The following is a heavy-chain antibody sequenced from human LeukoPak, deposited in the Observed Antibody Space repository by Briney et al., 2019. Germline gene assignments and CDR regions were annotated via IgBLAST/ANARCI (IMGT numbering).Heavy chain of an antibody. D-gene: IGHD2-2*01. V-gene: IGHV4-39*01. J-gene: IGHJ4*02. CDR2: IYYSGST. CDR1: GGSISSSSYY. Sequence: SETLSLTCTVSGGSISSSSYYWGWIRQPPGKGLEWIGSIYYSGSTYYNPSLKSRVTISVDTSKNQFSLKLSSVTAADTAVYYCASPPSPYCSSTSCSKGDYWGQGTLVTVSS. CDR3: ASPPSPYCSSTSCSKGDY.